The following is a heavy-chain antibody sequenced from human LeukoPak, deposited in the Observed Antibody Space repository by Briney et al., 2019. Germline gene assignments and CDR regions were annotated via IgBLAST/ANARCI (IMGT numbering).Heavy chain of an antibody. J-gene: IGHJ4*02. V-gene: IGHV4-39*01. CDR2: IYYSGST. Sequence: PSETLSLTCTVSGGSISSSSYYWDWIRQPPGKGLEWIGSIYYSGSTYYNPSLKSRVTISVDTSKNQFSLKLSSVTAADTAVYYCASAPASDYDYVWGSYRYLHWGQGTLVTVSS. D-gene: IGHD3-16*02. CDR3: ASAPASDYDYVWGSYRYLH. CDR1: GGSISSSSYY.